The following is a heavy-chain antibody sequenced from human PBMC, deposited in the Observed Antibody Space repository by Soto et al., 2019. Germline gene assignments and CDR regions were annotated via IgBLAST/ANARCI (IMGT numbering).Heavy chain of an antibody. D-gene: IGHD5-12*01. J-gene: IGHJ5*02. Sequence: SETLSLTCSISGDSVSINTASLNLIRQSPSRGLEWLGRTYFRSKWYNYYAVSVKSRIIINPDTSNNQFSLQLNSVTPEDTAVYFCAKGDNLGPKTGYAFDPWGQGIMVTVSS. V-gene: IGHV6-1*01. CDR3: AKGDNLGPKTGYAFDP. CDR2: TYFRSKWYN. CDR1: GDSVSINTAS.